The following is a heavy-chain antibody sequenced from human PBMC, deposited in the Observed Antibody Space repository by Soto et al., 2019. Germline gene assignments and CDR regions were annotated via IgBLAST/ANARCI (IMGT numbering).Heavy chain of an antibody. CDR2: VTPRSGEV. V-gene: IGHV1-2*02. Sequence: QVHLVQSGAEVKRPGDSVKVSCQASGYTFTDYHIHWVRQAPGQGLEWMGRVTPRSGEVYYSPKFQGRVTLTRDTSISTAYMELTTLKFDDTAVFYCARVPILGPTGDFDYWGQGTLDTVSS. CDR3: ARVPILGPTGDFDY. J-gene: IGHJ4*02. CDR1: GYTFTDYH. D-gene: IGHD1-26*01.